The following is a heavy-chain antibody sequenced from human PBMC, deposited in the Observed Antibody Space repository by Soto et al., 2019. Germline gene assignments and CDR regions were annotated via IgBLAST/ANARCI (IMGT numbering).Heavy chain of an antibody. CDR2: ISAYNGNT. J-gene: IGHJ4*02. Sequence: GAAVKVSCKASGYRFTSYGISWVRQAPGQGLEWMGWISAYNGNTNYAQKLQGRVTMTTDTSTSTAYMELRSLRSDDTAVYYCARGTQEMATPAGLDYWGQGTLVTVSS. CDR3: ARGTQEMATPAGLDY. CDR1: GYRFTSYG. V-gene: IGHV1-18*04. D-gene: IGHD5-12*01.